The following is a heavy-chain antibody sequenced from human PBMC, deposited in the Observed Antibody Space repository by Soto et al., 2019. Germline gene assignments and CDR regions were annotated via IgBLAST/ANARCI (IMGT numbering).Heavy chain of an antibody. CDR2: INPNSGGT. V-gene: IGHV1-2*04. CDR1: GYTFTGYY. CDR3: ARERIAARPGDYYYGMDV. Sequence: QVQLVQSGAEVKKPGASVKVSCKASGYTFTGYYMHWVRQAPGQGLEWMGWINPNSGGTNYAQKFQGWVTMTRDTSISTADMELSRLRSDDTAVYYCARERIAARPGDYYYGMDVWGQGTTVTVSS. J-gene: IGHJ6*02. D-gene: IGHD6-6*01.